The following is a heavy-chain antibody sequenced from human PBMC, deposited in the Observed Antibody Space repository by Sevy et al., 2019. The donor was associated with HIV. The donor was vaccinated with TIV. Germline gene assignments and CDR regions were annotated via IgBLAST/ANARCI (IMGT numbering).Heavy chain of an antibody. J-gene: IGHJ4*02. CDR2: IRNHYDGGIT. V-gene: IGHV3-15*01. Sequence: GGSLRLSCAASGFTFSDAWMTWVRQAPGKGLEWVGRIRNHYDGGITDYATPVRGRFTISRDDSKNTLYLQMNSLKVEDTAVYHCTTDGGGRHEQFHYWGQGTLVTVSS. CDR3: TTDGGGRHEQFHY. CDR1: GFTFSDAW. D-gene: IGHD3-10*01.